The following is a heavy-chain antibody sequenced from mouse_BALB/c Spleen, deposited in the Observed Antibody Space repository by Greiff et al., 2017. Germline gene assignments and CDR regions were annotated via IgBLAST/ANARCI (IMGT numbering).Heavy chain of an antibody. J-gene: IGHJ3*01. CDR1: GYTFTSYY. V-gene: IGHV1S56*01. CDR3: AGYDYWFAY. Sequence: VKLQESGPELVKPGASVRISCKASGYTFTSYYIHWVKQRPGQGLEWIGWIYPGNVNTKYNEKFKGKATLTADKSSSTAYMQLSSLTSEDSAVYFCAGYDYWFAYWGQGTLVTVSA. D-gene: IGHD2-4*01. CDR2: IYPGNVNT.